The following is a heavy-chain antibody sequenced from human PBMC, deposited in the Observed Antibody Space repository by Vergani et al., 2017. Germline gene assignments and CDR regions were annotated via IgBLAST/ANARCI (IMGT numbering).Heavy chain of an antibody. Sequence: QVQLQESGPGLVKSSETLSLTCTVSGGYISDYYWNWLRPPPGEGLEWIGYIYKSGSSTYNHSLKGRVTISADPSKKQFSLKLTSVTAADTALYYCARDRGYSTGWYSAFDIWGQGTMVTVSS. D-gene: IGHD6-19*01. V-gene: IGHV4-59*01. CDR1: GGYISDYY. J-gene: IGHJ3*02. CDR2: IYKSGSS. CDR3: ARDRGYSTGWYSAFDI.